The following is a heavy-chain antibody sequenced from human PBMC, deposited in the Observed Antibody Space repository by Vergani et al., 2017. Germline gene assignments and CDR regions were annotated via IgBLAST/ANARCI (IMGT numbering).Heavy chain of an antibody. CDR2: INPSGGST. J-gene: IGHJ6*02. Sequence: QVQLVQSGAEVKKPGASVKVSCKASGYTFTSYYMHWVRQAPGQGLEWMGIINPSGGSTSYAQKFQGRVTMTRDTSTSTVYMELSSLRSEDTAVYYCASPYXGSGSYYNVYGMDVWGQGTTVTVSS. D-gene: IGHD3-10*01. CDR3: ASPYXGSGSYYNVYGMDV. CDR1: GYTFTSYY. V-gene: IGHV1-46*03.